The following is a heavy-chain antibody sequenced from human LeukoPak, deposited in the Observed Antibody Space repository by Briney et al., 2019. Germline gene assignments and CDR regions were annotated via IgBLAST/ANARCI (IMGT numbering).Heavy chain of an antibody. J-gene: IGHJ6*04. D-gene: IGHD3-22*01. CDR3: AELGITMIEGV. Sequence: GGSLRLSCAASGFTFSSYEMNWVRQAPGKGLEWVSYISSSGSTIYYADSVKGRFTISRDSAKNSLYLQMNSLRAEDTAVYYCAELGITMIEGVWGKGTTVTISS. V-gene: IGHV3-48*03. CDR1: GFTFSSYE. CDR2: ISSSGSTI.